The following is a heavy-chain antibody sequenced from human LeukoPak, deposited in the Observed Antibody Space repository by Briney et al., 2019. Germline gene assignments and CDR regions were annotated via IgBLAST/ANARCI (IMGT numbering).Heavy chain of an antibody. CDR3: ARLRPEAAVGSEHFDY. D-gene: IGHD6-13*01. V-gene: IGHV4-39*01. J-gene: IGHJ4*02. Sequence: PSETLSLTCTVSGGSISSSSYYWGWIRQPPGQGLEWIGSIYYSGSTYYNPSLKSRVTISVDTSKNQFSLKLSSVTAADTAVYYCARLRPEAAVGSEHFDYWGQGTLVTVSS. CDR2: IYYSGST. CDR1: GGSISSSSYY.